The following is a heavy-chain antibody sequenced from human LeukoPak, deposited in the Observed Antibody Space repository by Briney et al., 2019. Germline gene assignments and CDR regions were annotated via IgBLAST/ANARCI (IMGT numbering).Heavy chain of an antibody. D-gene: IGHD1-1*01. CDR2: IYPGDSDT. J-gene: IGHJ4*02. CDR3: ARLGNWNDAPNYFDY. Sequence: GESLKISCKGSGYSFTSYWIGWVRQMPGKGLEWMGIIYPGDSDTRYSPSFQGQVTISADKSISTAYLQWSSLKASDTAMYYCARLGNWNDAPNYFDYWGQGTLVTVSS. CDR1: GYSFTSYW. V-gene: IGHV5-51*01.